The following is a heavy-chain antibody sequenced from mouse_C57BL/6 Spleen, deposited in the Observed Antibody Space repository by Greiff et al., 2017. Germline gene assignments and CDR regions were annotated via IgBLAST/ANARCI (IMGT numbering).Heavy chain of an antibody. D-gene: IGHD2-4*01. CDR2: IYPRDGST. CDR1: GYTFTSYD. CDR3: ERCRDDDCFSDAMDY. J-gene: IGHJ4*01. V-gene: IGHV1-85*01. Sequence: QVQLKESGPELVKPGASVKLSCKASGYTFTSYDINWVKQRPGQGLEWIGWIYPRDGSTKYNEKFKGKATLTVDTSSSTAYMELHSLTSEDSAVYFCERCRDDDCFSDAMDYWGQGTSVTVSS.